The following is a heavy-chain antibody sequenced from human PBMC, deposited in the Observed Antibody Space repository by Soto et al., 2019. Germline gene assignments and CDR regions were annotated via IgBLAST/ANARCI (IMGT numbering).Heavy chain of an antibody. J-gene: IGHJ4*02. D-gene: IGHD6-19*01. CDR2: ISAYNGNT. CDR1: GYTITTYA. CDR3: ARDGEDSSGWYYGLDY. V-gene: IGHV1-18*01. Sequence: QVQLVQSGAEVKKPGASVKVSCKASGYTITTYAINWVRQAPGQGLEWMGWISAYNGNTNYAQKLQGRVTMTTDTSTSTAYMELRSLRSDDTAVYYCARDGEDSSGWYYGLDYWGQGTLVTVSS.